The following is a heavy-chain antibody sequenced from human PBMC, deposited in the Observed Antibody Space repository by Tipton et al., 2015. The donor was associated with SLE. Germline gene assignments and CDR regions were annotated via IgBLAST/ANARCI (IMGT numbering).Heavy chain of an antibody. D-gene: IGHD5-18*01. CDR2: IHTSGST. CDR3: ARVDTSTDWHFDL. J-gene: IGHJ2*01. Sequence: TLSLTCTVSGGSISSGSYYWSWIRQPAGKGLEWIGYIHTSGSTNYNPSLKSRVTISVDTSKNQFSLKVSSVTAADTAVYYCARVDTSTDWHFDLWGRGTLVTVSS. V-gene: IGHV4-61*09. CDR1: GGSISSGSYY.